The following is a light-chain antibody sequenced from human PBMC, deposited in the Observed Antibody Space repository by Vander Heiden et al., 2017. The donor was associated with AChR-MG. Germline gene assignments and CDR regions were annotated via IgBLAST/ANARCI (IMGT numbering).Light chain of an antibody. CDR2: KAS. V-gene: IGKV1-5*03. Sequence: DIQMTQSPSTLSASVGDRVTITCRASQSITRWLDWYQQKPGKAPKLLIYKASSLESGVPSRFSGSASGPEFTLTISSLQPDDFATYYCQQYNSYPLTFGGGTKVEIK. CDR3: QQYNSYPLT. CDR1: QSITRW. J-gene: IGKJ4*01.